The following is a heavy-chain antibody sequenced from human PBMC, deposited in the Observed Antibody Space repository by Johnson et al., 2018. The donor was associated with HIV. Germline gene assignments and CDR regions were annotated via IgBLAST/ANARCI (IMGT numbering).Heavy chain of an antibody. D-gene: IGHD3-16*01. J-gene: IGHJ3*02. CDR2: INWNGGST. CDR3: AREVITLGDSVGGAAVEI. V-gene: IGHV3-20*04. Sequence: VQLVESGGGMGRPGGSLRLSCAASGFTFDDHGMSWVRQGPGKGLEWVSGINWNGGSTGYADSVKGRFTISRDNAKNSLYLQMNSLRAEDTALSYCAREVITLGDSVGGAAVEIWGQGTMVTVSS. CDR1: GFTFDDHG.